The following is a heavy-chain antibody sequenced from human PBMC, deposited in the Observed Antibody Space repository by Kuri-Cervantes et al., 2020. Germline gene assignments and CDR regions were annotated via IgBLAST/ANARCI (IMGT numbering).Heavy chain of an antibody. CDR1: GFTFSSYS. Sequence: GESLKISCAASGFTFSSYSMNWVRQAPGKGLEWVSSISSSSSYIYYADSVKGRFTISRDNSKNTLYLQMNSLRAEDTAVYYCARAYLYYDFWSGYPIWGQGTLVTVSS. J-gene: IGHJ4*02. D-gene: IGHD3-3*01. CDR2: ISSSSSYI. V-gene: IGHV3-21*01. CDR3: ARAYLYYDFWSGYPI.